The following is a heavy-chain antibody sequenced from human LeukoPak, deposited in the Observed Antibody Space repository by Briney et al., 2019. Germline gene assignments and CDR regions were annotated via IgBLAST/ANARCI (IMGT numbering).Heavy chain of an antibody. CDR3: ANIPPAVGATMAEWFDP. D-gene: IGHD1-26*01. CDR1: GFTFSSYG. J-gene: IGHJ5*02. Sequence: PGGSLRLSCAASGFTFSSYGMHRVRQAPGKGLEWVAFIRYDGSNKYYADSVKGRFTISRDNSKNTLYLQMNSLRAEDTAVYYCANIPPAVGATMAEWFDPWGQGTLVTVSS. V-gene: IGHV3-30*02. CDR2: IRYDGSNK.